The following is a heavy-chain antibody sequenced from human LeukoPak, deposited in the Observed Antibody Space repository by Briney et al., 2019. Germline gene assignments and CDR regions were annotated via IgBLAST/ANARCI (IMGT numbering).Heavy chain of an antibody. V-gene: IGHV3-23*01. CDR1: GFTFNNYA. Sequence: GGSLRLSCAASGFTFNNYAMNWVRQAPGKGLEWVSSISVSGYSTYYADSAKGRFTISRDDSKNTVYLQMNSLRAEDTAVFYCAIGDPTVPDYWGQGTLVTVSS. CDR2: ISVSGYST. CDR3: AIGDPTVPDY. D-gene: IGHD4-11*01. J-gene: IGHJ4*02.